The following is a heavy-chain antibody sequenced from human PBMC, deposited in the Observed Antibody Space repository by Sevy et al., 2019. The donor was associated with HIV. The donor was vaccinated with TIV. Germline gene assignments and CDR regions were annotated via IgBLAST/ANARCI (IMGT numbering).Heavy chain of an antibody. J-gene: IGHJ4*02. D-gene: IGHD2-15*01. Sequence: GGSLRLSCAASGFTFSSYSMNWVRQAPGKGLEWVSSISSSSSYIYYADSVKGRFTISRDNAKNSLYLQMNSLRAEDTAVYYRARAPWYYSGGSCCDYWGQGTLVTVSS. CDR2: ISSSSSYI. V-gene: IGHV3-21*01. CDR3: ARAPWYYSGGSCCDY. CDR1: GFTFSSYS.